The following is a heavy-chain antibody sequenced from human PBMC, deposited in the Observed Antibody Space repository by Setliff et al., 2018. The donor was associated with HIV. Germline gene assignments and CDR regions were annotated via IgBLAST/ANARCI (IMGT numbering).Heavy chain of an antibody. CDR2: INPRDGST. D-gene: IGHD4-4*01. Sequence: ASVKVSCKASGYLFTGYYIHWVRQAPGQGLEWMGRINPRDGSTGYAQRFQGRVTMTRDTSTSTVYMELTNLRSEDTAVYYCARERTTLTPHGLGYMDVWGKGTTVTVSS. J-gene: IGHJ6*03. CDR1: GYLFTGYY. V-gene: IGHV1-46*01. CDR3: ARERTTLTPHGLGYMDV.